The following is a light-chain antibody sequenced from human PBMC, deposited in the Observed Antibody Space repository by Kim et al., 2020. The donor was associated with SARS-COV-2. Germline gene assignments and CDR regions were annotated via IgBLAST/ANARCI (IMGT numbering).Light chain of an antibody. CDR2: GAS. Sequence: SGERATLSCRASPSVSSSYLAWYQQKPGQAPRLLIYGASSRATGIPDRFRGSGSGTDFTLTISRLEPEDFAVYYCQQYGSSPPYTFGQGTKLEI. V-gene: IGKV3-20*01. J-gene: IGKJ2*01. CDR3: QQYGSSPPYT. CDR1: PSVSSSY.